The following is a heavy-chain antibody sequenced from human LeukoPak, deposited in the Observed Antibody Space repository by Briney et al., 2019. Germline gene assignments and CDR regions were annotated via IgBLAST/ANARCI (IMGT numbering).Heavy chain of an antibody. J-gene: IGHJ5*02. V-gene: IGHV1-69*13. Sequence: ASVKVSCKASGGTFSSYAISWVRQAPGQGLEWMGGIIPIFGTANYAQKFQGRVTITADESTSTAYMELSSLRSEDTAVYYCARVYGSGSYLVGWFDPWGQGTLVTVSS. CDR2: IIPIFGTA. CDR3: ARVYGSGSYLVGWFDP. CDR1: GGTFSSYA. D-gene: IGHD3-10*01.